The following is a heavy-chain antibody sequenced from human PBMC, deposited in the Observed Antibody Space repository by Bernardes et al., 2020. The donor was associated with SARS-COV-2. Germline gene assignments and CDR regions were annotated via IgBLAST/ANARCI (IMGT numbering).Heavy chain of an antibody. CDR3: ARDDCGGDCQAYYYYGMDV. D-gene: IGHD2-21*02. CDR2: INHSGST. Sequence: SETLSLTCAVYGGSFSGYYWSWIRQPPGKGLDWIGEINHSGSTNYNPSLKSRVTISVDTSKNQFSLKLSSVTAADTAVYYCARDDCGGDCQAYYYYGMDVWGQGTTVTVS. J-gene: IGHJ6*02. V-gene: IGHV4-34*01. CDR1: GGSFSGYY.